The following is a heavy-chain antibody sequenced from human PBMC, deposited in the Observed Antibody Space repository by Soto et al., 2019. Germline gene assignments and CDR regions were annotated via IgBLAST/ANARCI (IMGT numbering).Heavy chain of an antibody. J-gene: IGHJ5*02. CDR2: INHSGST. D-gene: IGHD3-3*01. Sequence: QVQLQQWGAGLLKPSETLSLTCAVYGGSFSGYYWSWIRQPPGKGLEWIGEINHSGSTNYNPSLKSRVTISVDTSKHQFSLKLSSVTAADTAVYYCARRTTYYDFWSGYYSPWFDPWGQGTLVTVSS. CDR1: GGSFSGYY. V-gene: IGHV4-34*01. CDR3: ARRTTYYDFWSGYYSPWFDP.